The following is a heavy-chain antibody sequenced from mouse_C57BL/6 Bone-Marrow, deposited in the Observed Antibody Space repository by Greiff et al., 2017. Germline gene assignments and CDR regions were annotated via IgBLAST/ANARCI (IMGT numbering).Heavy chain of an antibody. V-gene: IGHV1-81*01. CDR1: GYTFTSYG. D-gene: IGHD1-1*01. CDR3: ARTRLRYPYDY. CDR2: IYPRSGNT. Sequence: QVQLQQSGAELARPGASVKLSCKASGYTFTSYGISWVKQRTGQGLEWIGEIYPRSGNTYYNEKFKGKATLTADKSSSTAYMELRSLTSEDSEVYVCARTRLRYPYDYWGQGTTLTVSS. J-gene: IGHJ2*01.